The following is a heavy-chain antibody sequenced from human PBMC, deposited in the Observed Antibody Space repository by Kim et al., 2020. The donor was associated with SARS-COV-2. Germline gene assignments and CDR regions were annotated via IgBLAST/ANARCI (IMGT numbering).Heavy chain of an antibody. D-gene: IGHD3-22*01. J-gene: IGHJ4*02. CDR1: GFTFSSYA. Sequence: GGSLRLSCAASGFTFSSYAMSWVRQAPGKGLEWVSAISGSGGSTYYADSVKGRFTISRDNSKNTLYLQMNSLRAEDTAVYYCAKDPYYYDSSGYYRYFDYWGQGTLVTVSS. CDR2: ISGSGGST. CDR3: AKDPYYYDSSGYYRYFDY. V-gene: IGHV3-23*01.